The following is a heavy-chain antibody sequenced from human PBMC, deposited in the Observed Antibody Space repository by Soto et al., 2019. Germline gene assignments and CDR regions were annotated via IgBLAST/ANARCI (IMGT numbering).Heavy chain of an antibody. V-gene: IGHV3-11*01. CDR1: GFTFSDYF. Sequence: QVQLVESGGGLVKPGGSLRLSCAASGFTFSDYFRSWIRQVPGKGLEWLSYISGSGGTVYYADSVKGRCTISRDNAKNSLYLDVSSLRAEDTAVYYCARRSTMVTYFDYWGQGSVVTVSS. D-gene: IGHD3-10*01. CDR3: ARRSTMVTYFDY. J-gene: IGHJ4*02. CDR2: ISGSGGTV.